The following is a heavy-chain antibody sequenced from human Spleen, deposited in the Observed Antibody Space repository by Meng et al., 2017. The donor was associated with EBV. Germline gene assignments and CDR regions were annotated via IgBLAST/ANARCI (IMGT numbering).Heavy chain of an antibody. CDR3: ARGAWDGSGTRPLDH. CDR2: IYHTGST. V-gene: IGHV4-34*01. CDR1: GGSLSGYH. D-gene: IGHD3-10*01. J-gene: IGHJ4*02. Sequence: QVQLKHWGAGLLQPSETLSLTCAVFGGSLSGYHWSWIRQPPGMGLEWIGEIYHTGSTTYNSSLKSRVTLSLNTSNNQFSLNLSSVTAADTAVYYCARGAWDGSGTRPLDHWGQGTLVTVSS.